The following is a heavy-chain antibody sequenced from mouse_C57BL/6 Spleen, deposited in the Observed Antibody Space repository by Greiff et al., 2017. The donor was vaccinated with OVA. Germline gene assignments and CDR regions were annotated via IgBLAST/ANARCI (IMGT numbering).Heavy chain of an antibody. D-gene: IGHD2-2*01. CDR3: ARGVTTTRDYAMDY. Sequence: VQLQQPGAELVRPGSSVKLSCKASGYTFTSYWMHWVKQRPIQGLEWIGNIDPSDSETHYNQKFKDKATLTVDKSSSTAYMQLSSLTSEDSAVYYCARGVTTTRDYAMDYWGQGTSVTVSS. CDR2: IDPSDSET. J-gene: IGHJ4*01. CDR1: GYTFTSYW. V-gene: IGHV1-52*01.